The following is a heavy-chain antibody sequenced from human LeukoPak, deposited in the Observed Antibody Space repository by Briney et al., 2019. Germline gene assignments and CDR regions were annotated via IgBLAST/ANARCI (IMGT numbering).Heavy chain of an antibody. V-gene: IGHV1-46*01. D-gene: IGHD5-12*01. CDR3: ARDNSVGDSAWWFDP. CDR1: GYTFTGYY. J-gene: IGHJ5*02. Sequence: ASVKVSCEASGYTFTGYYMHWVRQAPGQGLEWMGIINPSGDNTWYAQKFQGRVTMTRDMATSTDYMEVSSLRSEDTAVYYCARDNSVGDSAWWFDPWGQGTLVTVSS. CDR2: INPSGDNT.